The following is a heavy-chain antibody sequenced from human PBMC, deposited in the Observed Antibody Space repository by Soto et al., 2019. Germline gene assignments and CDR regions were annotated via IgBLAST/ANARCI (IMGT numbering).Heavy chain of an antibody. V-gene: IGHV3-30*18. Sequence: QVQLVESGGGVVQPGRSLRLSCAASGFTFSSYGMHWVRQAPGKGLEWVAVISYGGSNKYYADSVKGRFTISRDNSKNTLYLQMNSLRAEDTAVYYCAKVSSSSWEAGFDYWGQGTLVTVSS. D-gene: IGHD6-13*01. CDR2: ISYGGSNK. J-gene: IGHJ4*02. CDR1: GFTFSSYG. CDR3: AKVSSSSWEAGFDY.